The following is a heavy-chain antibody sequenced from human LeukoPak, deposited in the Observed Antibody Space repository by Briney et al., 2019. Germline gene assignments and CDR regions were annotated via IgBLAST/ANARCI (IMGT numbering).Heavy chain of an antibody. CDR3: AKGTYYYDTGDY. CDR2: ISYDGSNK. Sequence: PGRSLRLSCAASGFTFSSYGMHWVRQAPGKGLEWVAVISYDGSNKYYADSVKGRFTISRDNSKNTLYLQMNSLRAGDTAVYYCAKGTYYYDTGDYWGQGTLVTVSS. J-gene: IGHJ4*02. CDR1: GFTFSSYG. D-gene: IGHD3-22*01. V-gene: IGHV3-30*18.